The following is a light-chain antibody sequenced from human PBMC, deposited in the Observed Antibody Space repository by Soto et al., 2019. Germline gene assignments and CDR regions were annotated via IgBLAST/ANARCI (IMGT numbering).Light chain of an antibody. CDR1: SSDVGGYNY. V-gene: IGLV2-14*01. J-gene: IGLJ1*01. CDR2: DVS. CDR3: SSYTTGGSYV. Sequence: QSALTQPASVSGSPGLSIAISCTGTSSDVGGYNYVYWYQQHPGKAPKLMIYDVSNRPSGVSNRFSGSKSGNTASLTLSGLQAEDAGDYYCSSYTTGGSYVFGTGTKVTVL.